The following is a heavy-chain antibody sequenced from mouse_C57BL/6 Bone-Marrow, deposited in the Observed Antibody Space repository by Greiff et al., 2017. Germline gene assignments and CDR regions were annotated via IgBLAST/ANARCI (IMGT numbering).Heavy chain of an antibody. CDR2: IDPENGDT. Sequence: VQLQQSGAELVRPGASVKLSCTASGFNIKDDYMHWVKQRPEQGLEWIGWIDPENGDTEYASQFQGKATITADTSSNTAYLQLSSLTSEDTAVYYCTTHYGSSHWYFDVRGTGTTGTVSS. CDR3: TTHYGSSHWYFDV. V-gene: IGHV14-4*01. J-gene: IGHJ1*03. CDR1: GFNIKDDY. D-gene: IGHD1-1*01.